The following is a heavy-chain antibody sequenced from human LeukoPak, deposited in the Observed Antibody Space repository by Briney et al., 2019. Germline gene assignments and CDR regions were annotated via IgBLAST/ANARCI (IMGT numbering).Heavy chain of an antibody. V-gene: IGHV1-2*02. J-gene: IGHJ4*02. D-gene: IGHD6-13*01. Sequence: ASVKVSCKASGYTFTGYYMHWVRQAPGQGLEWMGWINPNSGGTNYAQKFQGRVTMTRDTSISTAHMELSRLRSDDTAVYYCARVHGSWYRAFFDYWGQGTLVTVSS. CDR1: GYTFTGYY. CDR2: INPNSGGT. CDR3: ARVHGSWYRAFFDY.